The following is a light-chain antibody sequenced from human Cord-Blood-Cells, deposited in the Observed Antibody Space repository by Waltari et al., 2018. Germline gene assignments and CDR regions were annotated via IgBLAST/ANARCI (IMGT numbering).Light chain of an antibody. CDR3: CSYAGSSTYV. CDR1: SSDVWSYNL. Sequence: QSALTQPASVSGSPGQSITISCTGTSSDVWSYNLVSWYQQHPGKAPKLMIYEGSKRPAGVSNRFSGSRSCHTASLTISGLQAEDEADYYCCSYAGSSTYVFGTGTKVTVL. CDR2: EGS. J-gene: IGLJ1*01. V-gene: IGLV2-23*01.